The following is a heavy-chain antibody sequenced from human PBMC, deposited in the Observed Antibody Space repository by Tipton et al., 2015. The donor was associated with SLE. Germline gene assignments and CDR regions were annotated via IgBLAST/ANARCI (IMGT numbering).Heavy chain of an antibody. D-gene: IGHD6-6*01. Sequence: SLRLSCAASGFTVSNNSMNWVRQAPGKGLEWVALIWSDGSRKYYADSVKGRVFTSRDNSKNTLYLQMNSLRADDTAVYYCAKDTLEAARSSYYYGMDVWGQGTTVTVSS. J-gene: IGHJ6*02. CDR2: IWSDGSRK. V-gene: IGHV3-33*06. CDR1: GFTVSNNS. CDR3: AKDTLEAARSSYYYGMDV.